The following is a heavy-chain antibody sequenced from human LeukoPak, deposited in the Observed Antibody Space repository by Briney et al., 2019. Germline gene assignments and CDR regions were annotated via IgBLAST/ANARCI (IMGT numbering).Heavy chain of an antibody. J-gene: IGHJ4*02. V-gene: IGHV3-23*01. Sequence: GGSLRLSCPASGFTFSTYAMSWVRPAPGKGLDWVSGTSVRGDSGFYADSVKRRFTISRDSSKNTMYLQMNSLRAEDTAVYYCAKDLSVGDYMYYFDYWGQGTLVTVSS. CDR3: AKDLSVGDYMYYFDY. CDR2: TSVRGDSG. CDR1: GFTFSTYA. D-gene: IGHD4-17*01.